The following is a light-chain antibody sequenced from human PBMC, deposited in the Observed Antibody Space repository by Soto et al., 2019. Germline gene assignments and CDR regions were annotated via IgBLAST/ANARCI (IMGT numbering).Light chain of an antibody. CDR1: QSVSSSY. CDR2: GAS. Sequence: EIVLMQSPGTLSLSPGERATLSCRANQSVSSSYLAWYQQKPGQAPRLLIYGASSRATGIPDRFSGSGSGTDFTLTISRLEPEDFAVYYCQQYGSSSWTFGQGTKVDIK. V-gene: IGKV3-20*01. J-gene: IGKJ1*01. CDR3: QQYGSSSWT.